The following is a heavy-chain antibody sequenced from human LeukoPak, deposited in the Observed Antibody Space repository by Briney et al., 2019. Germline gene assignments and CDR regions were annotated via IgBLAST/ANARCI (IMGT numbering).Heavy chain of an antibody. D-gene: IGHD3-10*02. Sequence: PGGSLRLSCAASAFTFSSYSMNWVRQAPGKGLEWVSYTSSSGSTIYYADSVKGRFTISRDNAKNSLYLQMNSLRAEDTAVYYCAELGITMIGGVWGKGTTVTISS. CDR1: AFTFSSYS. J-gene: IGHJ6*04. CDR2: TSSSGSTI. CDR3: AELGITMIGGV. V-gene: IGHV3-48*04.